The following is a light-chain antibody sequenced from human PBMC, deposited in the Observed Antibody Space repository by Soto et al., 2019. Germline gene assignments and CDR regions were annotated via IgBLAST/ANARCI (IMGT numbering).Light chain of an antibody. Sequence: EIVLTQSPATLSLSPGERATLSCRASQSVGSSLAWYQQKPGQAPRLLIYDASTRATGIPARFSGSGSGTDFTLNISSLEPEDFAVYCCQQRTNWPLTFGGGTKVEIK. CDR2: DAS. CDR1: QSVGSS. V-gene: IGKV3-11*01. J-gene: IGKJ4*01. CDR3: QQRTNWPLT.